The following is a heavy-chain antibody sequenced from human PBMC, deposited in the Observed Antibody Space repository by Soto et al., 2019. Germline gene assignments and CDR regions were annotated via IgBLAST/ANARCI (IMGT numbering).Heavy chain of an antibody. V-gene: IGHV4-59*08. CDR2: IYYTGST. CDR1: GGSIDSYC. D-gene: IGHD3-16*01. Sequence: SETLSLTCTVSGGSIDSYCGSWIRQTPGKGLEWIGQIYYTGSTNYNPSLKSRVTISVDRSKNQFSLRLSSVTAADTAVYYCGTANATLYSWFDPRRQGTLVPVSS. CDR3: GTANATLYSWFDP. J-gene: IGHJ5*02.